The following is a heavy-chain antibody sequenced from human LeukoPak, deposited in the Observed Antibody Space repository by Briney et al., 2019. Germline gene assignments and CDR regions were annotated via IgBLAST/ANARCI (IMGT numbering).Heavy chain of an antibody. CDR1: GYTFTSYY. CDR3: ARARGWELLGPGRAFDI. Sequence: GASVTVSCKASGYTFTSYYIHLVRQAPGQGFEWMAIINPSDGSTTNSQKFQGRVTMTRDTSTSTVYMELSGLRSEDTAVYYCARARGWELLGPGRAFDIWGQGTMVTVSS. J-gene: IGHJ3*02. D-gene: IGHD1-26*01. V-gene: IGHV1-46*01. CDR2: INPSDGST.